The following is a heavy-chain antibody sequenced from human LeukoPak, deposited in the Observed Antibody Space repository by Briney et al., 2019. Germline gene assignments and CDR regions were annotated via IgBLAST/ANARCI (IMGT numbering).Heavy chain of an antibody. J-gene: IGHJ3*02. CDR3: ARDITYYYDSNGNSEGAFDI. CDR2: INHSGST. CDR1: GGSFNAYY. D-gene: IGHD3-22*01. V-gene: IGHV4-34*01. Sequence: SETLSPTCAVYGGSFNAYYWSWIRQPPGKGLEWIGEINHSGSTNYNPSLKSRVTIPVDTSKNQFSLKLTSVTAADTAVYYCARDITYYYDSNGNSEGAFDIWGQGTMVTVSS.